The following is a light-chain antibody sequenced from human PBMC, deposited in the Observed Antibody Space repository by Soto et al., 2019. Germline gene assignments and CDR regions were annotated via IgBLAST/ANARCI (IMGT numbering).Light chain of an antibody. V-gene: IGKV1-12*01. CDR3: QQVSTFPYT. CDR1: QAIASW. Sequence: DIQMTQSPSYVSASVRDRVTITCRASQAIASWVAWYQQRPGRAPKLLIYAASSLQSGVPSRFSGSGSGTDFTLTISSLQPEDFATYYCQQVSTFPYTFGQGTKLEIK. CDR2: AAS. J-gene: IGKJ2*01.